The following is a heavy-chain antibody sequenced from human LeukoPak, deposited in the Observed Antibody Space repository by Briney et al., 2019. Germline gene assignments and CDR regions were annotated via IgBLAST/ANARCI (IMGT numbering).Heavy chain of an antibody. CDR3: ARVAYYYDSAGLYLNYFYGMDV. Sequence: GASVKVSCKASGYTFSSHSMNWVRQAPGQGLEWMGWISPYNGNTNYAQKLQGRVTMTTDTSTSTAYMELRSLRSEDTAVYYCARVAYYYDSAGLYLNYFYGMDVWGQGTTVTVSS. V-gene: IGHV1-18*01. CDR1: GYTFSSHS. D-gene: IGHD3-22*01. J-gene: IGHJ6*02. CDR2: ISPYNGNT.